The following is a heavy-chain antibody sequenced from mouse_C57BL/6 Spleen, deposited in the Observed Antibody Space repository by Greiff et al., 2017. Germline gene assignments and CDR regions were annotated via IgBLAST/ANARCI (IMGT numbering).Heavy chain of an antibody. J-gene: IGHJ3*01. V-gene: IGHV14-2*01. D-gene: IGHD1-1*01. CDR3: ARWDYGSSLAY. CDR2: IDPEDGET. CDR1: GFNIKDYY. Sequence: EVQLQQSGAELVKPGASVKLSCTASGFNIKDYYMHWVKQRTEQGLEWIGGIDPEDGETKYAPKFQGKATLTADTSSNTAYMQLSSLTSEDTAVYYGARWDYGSSLAYWGQGTLVTVSA.